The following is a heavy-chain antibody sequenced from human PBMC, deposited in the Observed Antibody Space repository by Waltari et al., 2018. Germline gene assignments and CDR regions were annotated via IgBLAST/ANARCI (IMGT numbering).Heavy chain of an antibody. CDR3: AKGAWCDN. D-gene: IGHD2-8*02. CDR2: IRASGGST. Sequence: EVQLLESGGGLAQPGGSLRLSCVTSGFTFRTYDMTWVRQAPGKGLEWVSGIRASGGSTYYADSVKGRFTISRDNSKNTLYLQMNSLRAEDSAIYYCAKGAWCDNWGQGTLVTVSS. CDR1: GFTFRTYD. J-gene: IGHJ4*02. V-gene: IGHV3-23*01.